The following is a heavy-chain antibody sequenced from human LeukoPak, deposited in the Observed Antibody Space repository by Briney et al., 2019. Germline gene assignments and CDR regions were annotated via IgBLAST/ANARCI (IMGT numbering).Heavy chain of an antibody. D-gene: IGHD3-10*01. Sequence: ASVKVSCKASGYTFTGYYIHWVRLAPGQGVEWMGWINPNSGGTNYAQKFQGRVTMTRDTSISTAYMELSRLRSDDTAVYYCARDQRVAPYYYGSGTFDYWGQGTLVTVSS. V-gene: IGHV1-2*02. CDR3: ARDQRVAPYYYGSGTFDY. J-gene: IGHJ4*02. CDR1: GYTFTGYY. CDR2: INPNSGGT.